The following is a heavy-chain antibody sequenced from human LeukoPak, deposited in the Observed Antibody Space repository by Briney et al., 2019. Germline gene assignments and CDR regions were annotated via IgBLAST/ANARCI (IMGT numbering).Heavy chain of an antibody. CDR2: INHSGST. CDR1: GGSFSGYY. J-gene: IGHJ6*02. D-gene: IGHD3-22*01. CDR3: ARGVYYDSSGYHDYYYYGMDV. Sequence: SETLSLTCAVYGGSFSGYYWSWIRQPPGKGLEWIGEINHSGSTNYNPSLKSRVTISVDTSKNQFSLKLSSVTAADTAVYYCARGVYYDSSGYHDYYYYGMDVWGQGTTVTVSS. V-gene: IGHV4-34*01.